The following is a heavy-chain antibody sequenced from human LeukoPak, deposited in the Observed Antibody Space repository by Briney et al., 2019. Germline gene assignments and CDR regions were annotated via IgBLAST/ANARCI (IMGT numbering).Heavy chain of an antibody. J-gene: IGHJ4*02. V-gene: IGHV3-23*01. Sequence: GGSLRLSCAGSGFTFSSYAMSWVRQAPGKGLEWVSDISGSGGTTHYADSVKGRFTISRDNSKNTLYMQMNSLRAEDTAVYYCAKDDWSGYQTPDYWGQGTLVTVSS. CDR3: AKDDWSGYQTPDY. D-gene: IGHD3-3*01. CDR2: ISGSGGTT. CDR1: GFTFSSYA.